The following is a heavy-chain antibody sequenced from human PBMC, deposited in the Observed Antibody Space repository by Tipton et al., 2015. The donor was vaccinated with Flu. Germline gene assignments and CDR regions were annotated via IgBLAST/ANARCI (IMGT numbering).Heavy chain of an antibody. CDR1: GYSISSGYY. CDR2: MSHSGRT. Sequence: TLSLTCAVSGYSISSGYYWGWIRQPPGKGLEWIGTVGTMSHSGRTYNNPSLKSRVSVSIDTSKNQFSLNMRSVTAADMAVYYCARRDYSNYVSDPKSWFDPWGQGTLVAVSS. J-gene: IGHJ5*02. V-gene: IGHV4-38-2*01. D-gene: IGHD4-11*01. CDR3: ARRDYSNYVSDPKSWFDP.